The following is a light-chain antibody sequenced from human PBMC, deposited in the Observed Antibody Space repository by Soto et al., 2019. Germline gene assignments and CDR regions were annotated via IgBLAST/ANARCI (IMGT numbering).Light chain of an antibody. CDR1: QDIASY. J-gene: IGKJ1*01. V-gene: IGKV1-9*01. Sequence: DIQLTQSPSFLSASVGDRVIITCRANQDIASYLAWYQQKPGKAPKLLIYDASTLQTGVPSKFSGSGSGTEFTLTISSLQPEDFATYYWQQINYYPLTFGQGTMVEIK. CDR3: QQINYYPLT. CDR2: DAS.